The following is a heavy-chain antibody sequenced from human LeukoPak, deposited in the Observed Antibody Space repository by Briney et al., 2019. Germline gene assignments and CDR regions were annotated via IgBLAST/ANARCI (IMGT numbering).Heavy chain of an antibody. Sequence: GGSLRLSCAASGFTFSSYGMHWVRQAPGKGLEWVAFIWYDGSNKYYADSVKGRFTISRDNSKNTLYLQMNSLRAEDTAVYYCTRENFHYGDYGWGQGTLVTVSS. J-gene: IGHJ4*02. CDR1: GFTFSSYG. CDR2: IWYDGSNK. D-gene: IGHD4-17*01. CDR3: TRENFHYGDYG. V-gene: IGHV3-33*01.